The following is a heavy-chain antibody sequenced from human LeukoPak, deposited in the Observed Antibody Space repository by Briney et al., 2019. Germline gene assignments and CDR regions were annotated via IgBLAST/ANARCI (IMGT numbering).Heavy chain of an antibody. CDR1: GFTFSSYG. J-gene: IGHJ3*02. CDR2: IRYDGSNK. Sequence: GGSLRLSCAASGFTFSSYGMHWVRQAPGKGLEWVAFIRYDGSNKYYADSVKGRFTISRDNSKDTLYQQMNSLRAEDTAVYYCAKAMYYYDKGDAFDIWGQGTMVTVSS. D-gene: IGHD3-22*01. V-gene: IGHV3-30*02. CDR3: AKAMYYYDKGDAFDI.